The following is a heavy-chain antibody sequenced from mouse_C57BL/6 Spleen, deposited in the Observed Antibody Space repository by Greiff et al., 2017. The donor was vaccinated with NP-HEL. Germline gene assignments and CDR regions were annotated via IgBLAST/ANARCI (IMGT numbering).Heavy chain of an antibody. CDR2: IWSDGST. V-gene: IGHV2-6-1*01. CDR1: GFSLTRYG. Sequence: QVQLKESGPGLVAPSQSLSITCTVSGFSLTRYGVHWVRQPPGKGLEWLVVIWSDGSTTYNSDLKSRLSISKDNSKSQVFLKMNSLQTDDTAMYYCARHDGYEGDAMDYWGQGTSVTVSS. D-gene: IGHD2-2*01. CDR3: ARHDGYEGDAMDY. J-gene: IGHJ4*01.